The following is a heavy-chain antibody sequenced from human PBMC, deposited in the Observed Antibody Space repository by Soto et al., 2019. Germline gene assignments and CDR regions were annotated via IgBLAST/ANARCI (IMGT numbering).Heavy chain of an antibody. CDR3: AREVELYSRSSLFGQSEDYFHY. Sequence: PSETLALACTFSGASISIYYWDWIRQPPGRGLDCPRYLDQPGGTHYNRSLKSRVSMSMDTSKNQFSLNLSSVTAADTAFYYCAREVELYSRSSLFGQSEDYFHYWGQGTLVTVSS. D-gene: IGHD6-6*01. V-gene: IGHV4-59*01. CDR1: GASISIYY. J-gene: IGHJ4*02. CDR2: LDQPGGT.